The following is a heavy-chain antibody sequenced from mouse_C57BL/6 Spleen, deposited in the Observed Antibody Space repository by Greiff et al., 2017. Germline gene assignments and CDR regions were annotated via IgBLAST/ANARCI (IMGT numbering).Heavy chain of an antibody. CDR3: ARSGYDGMDY. V-gene: IGHV5-17*01. CDR1: GFTFSDYG. CDR2: ISSGSSAT. Sequence: EVQLVESGGGLVKPGGSLKLSCAASGFTFSDYGMHWVRQAPEKGLEWVAYISSGSSATSSADTVKGRFTISRDNAKNTLFLQMTSLRSEDTAMYYCARSGYDGMDYWGQGTSVTVSS. D-gene: IGHD2-2*01. J-gene: IGHJ4*01.